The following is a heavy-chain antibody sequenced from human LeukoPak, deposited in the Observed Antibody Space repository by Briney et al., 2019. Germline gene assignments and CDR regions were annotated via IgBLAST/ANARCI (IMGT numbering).Heavy chain of an antibody. J-gene: IGHJ2*01. CDR2: INHSGST. CDR1: GGSFSGYY. D-gene: IGHD2-2*03. CDR3: ASTAVDIVVVPAGYFDL. Sequence: SETLSLTCAVYGGSFSGYYWSWIRQPPGKGLEWTGEINHSGSTNYNPSLKSRVTISVDTSKNQFSLKLSSVTAADTAVYYCASTAVDIVVVPAGYFDLWGRGTLVTVSS. V-gene: IGHV4-34*01.